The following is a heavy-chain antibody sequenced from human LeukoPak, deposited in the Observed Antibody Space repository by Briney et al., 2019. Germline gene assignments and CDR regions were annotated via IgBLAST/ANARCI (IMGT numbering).Heavy chain of an antibody. CDR3: AREHYYDSSPY. CDR1: GFAFSTYS. V-gene: IGHV3-21*01. J-gene: IGHJ4*02. Sequence: GGSLRLSCAASGFAFSTYSMNWVRQAPGKGLEWVSSISSSSTYIYYADSVEGRFTISRDNAKNSLYLQMNSLRAEDTAVYYCAREHYYDSSPYWGQGTLVTVSS. CDR2: ISSSSTYI. D-gene: IGHD3-22*01.